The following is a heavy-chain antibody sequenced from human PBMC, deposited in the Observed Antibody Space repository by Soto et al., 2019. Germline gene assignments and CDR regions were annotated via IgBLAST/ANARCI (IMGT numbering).Heavy chain of an antibody. V-gene: IGHV3-30*18. CDR3: AKDGPYGSGTLYYYYGMDV. Sequence: GGSLRLSCAASGFTFSSYGMQWVRQAPGKGLEWVAVISYDGSNKYYADSVKGRFTISRDNSKNTLYLQMNSLRAEDTAVYYCAKDGPYGSGTLYYYYGMDVWGQGTTVTVSS. CDR1: GFTFSSYG. CDR2: ISYDGSNK. D-gene: IGHD3-10*01. J-gene: IGHJ6*02.